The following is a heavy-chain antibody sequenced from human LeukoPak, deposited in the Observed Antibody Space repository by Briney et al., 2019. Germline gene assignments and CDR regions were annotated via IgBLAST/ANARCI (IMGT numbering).Heavy chain of an antibody. V-gene: IGHV1-69*05. CDR2: IIPIFGTA. CDR1: GGTFSSYA. D-gene: IGHD1/OR15-1a*01. J-gene: IGHJ4*02. CDR3: ARESLNSDPNSNDY. Sequence: GASVKVSCKASGGTFSSYAISWVRQAPGQGLEWMGGIIPIFGTANYAQKFQDRVTITTDESTSTAYMELSSLRSEDTAVYYCARESLNSDPNSNDYWGQGTLVTVSS.